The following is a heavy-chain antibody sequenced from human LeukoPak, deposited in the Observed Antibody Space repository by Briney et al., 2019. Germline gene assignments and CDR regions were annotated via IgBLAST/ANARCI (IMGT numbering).Heavy chain of an antibody. V-gene: IGHV1-8*01. CDR1: GYTFTSYD. CDR3: ARVGVSAGLRYFDWLLTRWSWFDP. J-gene: IGHJ5*02. Sequence: ASVKVSCKASGYTFTSYDINWVRQATGQGLEWMGWMNPNSGNTGYAQKFQGRVTMTRDTSISTAYMELSRLRSDDTAVYYCARVGVSAGLRYFDWLLTRWSWFDPWGQGTLVTVSS. D-gene: IGHD3-9*01. CDR2: MNPNSGNT.